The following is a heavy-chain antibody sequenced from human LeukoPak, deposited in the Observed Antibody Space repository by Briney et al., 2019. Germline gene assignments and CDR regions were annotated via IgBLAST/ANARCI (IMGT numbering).Heavy chain of an antibody. V-gene: IGHV1-2*02. CDR3: ARAPRDGYNSPQNYYYYGMDV. CDR2: INPNSGGT. Sequence: ASVKVSCKASGYTFTGYYMHWVRQAPGQGLEWMGWINPNSGGTNYAQKFQGRVTMTRNTSISTAYMELSSLRSEDTAVYYCARAPRDGYNSPQNYYYYGMDVWGQGTTVTVSS. D-gene: IGHD5-24*01. CDR1: GYTFTGYY. J-gene: IGHJ6*02.